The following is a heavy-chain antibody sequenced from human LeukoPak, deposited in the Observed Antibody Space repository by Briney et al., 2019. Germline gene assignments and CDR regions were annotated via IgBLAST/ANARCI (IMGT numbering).Heavy chain of an antibody. CDR2: ISSSSSYI. D-gene: IGHD2-15*01. CDR1: GFTFSSYS. CDR3: AGRIFTAYYYGMDV. V-gene: IGHV3-21*01. J-gene: IGHJ6*02. Sequence: GGSLRLSCAASGFTFSSYSMNWVRQAPGKGLEWVSSISSSSSYIYYADSVKGRFTISRDNAKNSLYLQMNSLRAEDTAVYYCAGRIFTAYYYGMDVWGQGTTVTVSS.